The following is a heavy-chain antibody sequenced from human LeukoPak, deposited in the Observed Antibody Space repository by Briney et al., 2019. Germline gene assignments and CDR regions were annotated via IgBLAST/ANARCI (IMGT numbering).Heavy chain of an antibody. Sequence: AGSLRLSCAASGFTFSSYDMHRVRQATGKGLEWVSAIGTAGDTYYPGSVKGRFTISRENAKNSLYLQMNSLRAEDTAVYYCARVVVVVVAATSYFDYWGQGTLVTVSS. V-gene: IGHV3-13*01. CDR3: ARVVVVVVAATSYFDY. J-gene: IGHJ4*02. CDR2: IGTAGDT. D-gene: IGHD2-15*01. CDR1: GFTFSSYD.